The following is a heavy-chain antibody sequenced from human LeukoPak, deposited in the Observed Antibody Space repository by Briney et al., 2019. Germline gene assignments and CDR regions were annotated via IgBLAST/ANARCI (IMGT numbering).Heavy chain of an antibody. V-gene: IGHV3-53*01. Sequence: GGSLRLSCAASGFTFSSYSMNWVRQAPGKGLEWVSVIYTGGSPYYADSVKGRFTISRDISKNTVYLQMNSLRAEDTAVYYCARGAATGPTLGLDYWGQGTLVTVSS. D-gene: IGHD6-13*01. CDR3: ARGAATGPTLGLDY. J-gene: IGHJ4*02. CDR2: IYTGGSP. CDR1: GFTFSSYS.